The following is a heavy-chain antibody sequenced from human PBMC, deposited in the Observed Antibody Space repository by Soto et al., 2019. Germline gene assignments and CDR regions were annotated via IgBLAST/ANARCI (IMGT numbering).Heavy chain of an antibody. J-gene: IGHJ4*02. Sequence: PGGSLRLSCAASGFTFSSYSMNWVRQAPGKGLEWVSYISSSSTTIYYADSVKGRFTISRDNAKKSLYLQMNSLRDEDTAVYYCARDWLSSGSYFHYWGQGTLVTVSS. V-gene: IGHV3-48*02. CDR2: ISSSSTTI. D-gene: IGHD1-26*01. CDR3: ARDWLSSGSYFHY. CDR1: GFTFSSYS.